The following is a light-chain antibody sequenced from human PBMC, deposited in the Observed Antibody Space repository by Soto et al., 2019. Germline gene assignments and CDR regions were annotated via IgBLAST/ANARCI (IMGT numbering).Light chain of an antibody. CDR2: GAS. CDR3: QQYNNWPPIT. V-gene: IGKV3-15*01. J-gene: IGKJ5*01. Sequence: ETVMTQSPATLSVSPGERATLSCRASQSVSTNLAWYQQKPGQAPRLLIYGASTRATAIPARFSGSGSGTEFTLTISSLQSEDVAIYYCQQYNNWPPITFGQGTRLEIK. CDR1: QSVSTN.